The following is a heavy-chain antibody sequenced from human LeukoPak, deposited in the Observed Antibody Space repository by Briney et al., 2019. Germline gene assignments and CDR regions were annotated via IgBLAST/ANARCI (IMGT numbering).Heavy chain of an antibody. V-gene: IGHV3-11*01. CDR3: ARSRGVATIPYGMDV. CDR2: ISSSGSTI. Sequence: GGSLRLSCTAFGFTFGNYAMSWFRQAPGKGLEWVSYISSSGSTIYYADSVKGRFTISRDNAKNSLYLQMNSLRAEDTAVYYCARSRGVATIPYGMDVWGQGTTVTVSS. J-gene: IGHJ6*02. CDR1: GFTFGNYA. D-gene: IGHD5-12*01.